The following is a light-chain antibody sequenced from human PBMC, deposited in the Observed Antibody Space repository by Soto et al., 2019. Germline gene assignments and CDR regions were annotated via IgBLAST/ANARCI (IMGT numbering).Light chain of an antibody. V-gene: IGLV2-14*01. CDR1: SSDVGGYSY. Sequence: QSALTQPASVSGSPGQSITISCTGTSSDVGGYSYVSWYQQHPGKAPKLMIYDVNNRPSGVSNRFAGSKSGNTASLTISGLQAEDEADYYCSSYTYSSTLYVFGPGTKVTVL. CDR3: SSYTYSSTLYV. CDR2: DVN. J-gene: IGLJ1*01.